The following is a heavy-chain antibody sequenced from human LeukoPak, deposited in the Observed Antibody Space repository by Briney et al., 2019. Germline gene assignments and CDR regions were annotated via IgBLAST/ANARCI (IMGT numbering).Heavy chain of an antibody. CDR2: INAGNGNT. Sequence: GASVKVSCKASGYTFTSYAMHWVRQAPGQRLEWMGWINAGNGNTKYSQKFQGRVTITRDTSASTAYMELSSLRSEDTAVYYCARVPLFYIVGGLVAFDIWGQGTMVTVSS. D-gene: IGHD1-26*01. V-gene: IGHV1-3*01. CDR1: GYTFTSYA. CDR3: ARVPLFYIVGGLVAFDI. J-gene: IGHJ3*02.